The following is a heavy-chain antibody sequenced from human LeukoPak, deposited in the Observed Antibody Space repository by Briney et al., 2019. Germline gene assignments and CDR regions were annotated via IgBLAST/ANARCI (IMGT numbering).Heavy chain of an antibody. CDR1: GGSISSSNW. D-gene: IGHD5-24*01. J-gene: IGHJ4*02. CDR3: SRDPMTDAGY. CDR2: IYHSGST. Sequence: PSETLSLTCAVSGGSISSSNWWSWIRQPPGKGLEWIGEIYHSGSTNYNPSLKSRVTISVDKSKTRFSLKLSSVTAADTAVYYCSRDPMTDAGYWGQGILVTVSS. V-gene: IGHV4-4*02.